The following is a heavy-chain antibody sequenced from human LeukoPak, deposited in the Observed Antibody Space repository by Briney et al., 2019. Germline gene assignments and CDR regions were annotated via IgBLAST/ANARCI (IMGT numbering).Heavy chain of an antibody. V-gene: IGHV4-34*01. J-gene: IGHJ5*02. D-gene: IGHD4-11*01. CDR3: ARKTTVTAWWFDP. CDR2: INHSGST. CDR1: GGSFSGYY. Sequence: SETLSLTCAVYGGSFSGYYWSWIRQPPGKGLEWIGEINHSGSTNYNPSLKSRVTISVDTSKNQFSLKLSSVTAADTAVYYCARKTTVTAWWFDPRGQGTLVTVSS.